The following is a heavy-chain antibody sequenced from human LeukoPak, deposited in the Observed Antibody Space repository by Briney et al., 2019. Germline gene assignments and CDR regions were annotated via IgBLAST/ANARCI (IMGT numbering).Heavy chain of an antibody. Sequence: PSETLSLTCTVSGGSIRSYRSWIRQPAGKVLEWIGRIYGSGSTDYNPSLKSRVTMSIDTSKNQFSLNLISVTAADTAVHYCARAHIDETYYDILTGYGNPTRTGPYYMDVWGKGTTVTISS. J-gene: IGHJ6*03. D-gene: IGHD3-9*01. V-gene: IGHV4-4*07. CDR1: GGSIRSYR. CDR3: ARAHIDETYYDILTGYGNPTRTGPYYMDV. CDR2: IYGSGST.